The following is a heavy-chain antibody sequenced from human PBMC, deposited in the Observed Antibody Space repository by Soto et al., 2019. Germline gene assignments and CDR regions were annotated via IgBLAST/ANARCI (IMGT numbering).Heavy chain of an antibody. CDR2: IYYSGST. V-gene: IGHV4-61*01. D-gene: IGHD3-9*01. CDR1: GGSVTSGSYY. Sequence: QVQLQESGPGLVKPSETLSLTCTVSGGSVTSGSYYWSWIRQPPGKGLEWIGYIYYSGSTNSNPSLMGRLTISVDTSKNQFSLKLSSVTAADTAVYYCARSDYDILTGFAFDIWGQGTMVTVSS. CDR3: ARSDYDILTGFAFDI. J-gene: IGHJ3*02.